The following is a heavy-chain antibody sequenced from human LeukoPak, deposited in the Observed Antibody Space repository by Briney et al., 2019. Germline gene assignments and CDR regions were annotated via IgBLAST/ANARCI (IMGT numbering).Heavy chain of an antibody. CDR1: GFTFSSYA. Sequence: PGASLRLSCAASGFTFSSYAMSWVRQAPGKGLEWVSTIRGSGGSTYYADSVKGRFTISRDNSKNTLYLQMNSLRAEDTAVYCCARDFYDSRGYTGAFDIWGQGTMVTVSS. J-gene: IGHJ3*02. D-gene: IGHD3-22*01. CDR3: ARDFYDSRGYTGAFDI. CDR2: IRGSGGST. V-gene: IGHV3-23*01.